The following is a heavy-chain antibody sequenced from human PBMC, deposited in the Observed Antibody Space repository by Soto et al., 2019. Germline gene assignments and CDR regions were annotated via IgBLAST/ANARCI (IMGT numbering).Heavy chain of an antibody. V-gene: IGHV4-34*01. CDR2: INDRGSI. CDR3: ARESHDILTGPPWVWYFDL. D-gene: IGHD3-9*01. CDR1: GGSFSGYY. J-gene: IGHJ2*01. Sequence: QVQLQQWGAGPLRPLETLSLTCGVSGGSFSGYYWAWIRQSPGKGLEWIGEINDRGSINYNPSLKSPVSTSVDTSKNHYSLNLRSVTAADTSVYYCARESHDILTGPPWVWYFDLWGRGTLVSVSS.